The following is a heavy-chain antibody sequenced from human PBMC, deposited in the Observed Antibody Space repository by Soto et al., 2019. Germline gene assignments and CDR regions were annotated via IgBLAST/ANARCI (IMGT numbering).Heavy chain of an antibody. D-gene: IGHD2-21*01. V-gene: IGHV5-10-1*03. CDR2: IDPKDSYT. CDR1: GFIFTSYW. CDR3: ARHKSGRGSYPFEY. J-gene: IGHJ4*02. Sequence: EVQLVQSGAEVKKPGDSLTISCKGSGFIFTSYWISWVRQMPGKGLEWMGRIDPKDSYTNYSTSFQGHVTISPAKSVSTAYLKWSSLKASDTAIYYCARHKSGRGSYPFEYWGQGTLVTVSS.